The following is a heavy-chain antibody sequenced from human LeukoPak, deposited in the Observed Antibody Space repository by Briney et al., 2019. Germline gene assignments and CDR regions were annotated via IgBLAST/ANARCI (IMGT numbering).Heavy chain of an antibody. V-gene: IGHV4-34*01. J-gene: IGHJ6*03. CDR1: GGSFSGYY. CDR3: ARAGSSYYYYYYMDV. Sequence: SETLSLTCAVYGGSFSGYYWSWIRQPPGKGLEWIGEINHSGSTNYNPSLKSRVTISVDTSKNQFSLKLSSVTAADTAVYYCARAGSSYYYYYYMDVWGKGITVTVSS. CDR2: INHSGST. D-gene: IGHD2-2*01.